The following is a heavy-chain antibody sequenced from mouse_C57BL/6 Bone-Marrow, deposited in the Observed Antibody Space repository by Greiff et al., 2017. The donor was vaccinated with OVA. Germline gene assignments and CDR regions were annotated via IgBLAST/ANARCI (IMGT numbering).Heavy chain of an antibody. D-gene: IGHD2-12*01. Sequence: VQLQQPGAELVKPGASVKMSCKASGYTFTSYWITWVKQRPGQGLEWIGDIYPGSGSTNSNEKFKSKATLTVDTSSSTAYMQLSSLTSEDSAVYYCARRYAFYWYFDVWGTGTTVTVSS. CDR2: IYPGSGST. CDR3: ARRYAFYWYFDV. J-gene: IGHJ1*03. CDR1: GYTFTSYW. V-gene: IGHV1-55*01.